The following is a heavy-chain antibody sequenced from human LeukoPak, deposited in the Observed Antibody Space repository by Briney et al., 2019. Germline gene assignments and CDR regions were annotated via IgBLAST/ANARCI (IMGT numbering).Heavy chain of an antibody. J-gene: IGHJ4*02. CDR3: AKDLRSGSYYSYFDY. Sequence: GGSLRLSCAASEFSVGSNYMTWVRHAPGKGLEWVSLIYSGGSTYYADSVKGRLTISRDNSKNTLYLQMNRLRAEDTAVYYCAKDLRSGSYYSYFDYWGQGTLVTVSS. CDR2: IYSGGST. V-gene: IGHV3-53*01. CDR1: EFSVGSNY. D-gene: IGHD1-26*01.